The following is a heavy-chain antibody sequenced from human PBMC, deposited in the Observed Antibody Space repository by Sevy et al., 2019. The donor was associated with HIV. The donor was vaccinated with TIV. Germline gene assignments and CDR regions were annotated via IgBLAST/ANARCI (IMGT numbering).Heavy chain of an antibody. V-gene: IGHV4-59*01. Sequence: SETLSLTCTVSGGFISSYYWNWIRQPPGKGLEWIGYIYYSGNTNYNPSLKSRVTISLEMCKNQFSLKLSSVTAADTAGYYCATGVAAADNWFDPWGQGTLVTVSS. CDR3: ATGVAAADNWFDP. CDR1: GGFISSYY. D-gene: IGHD6-13*01. J-gene: IGHJ5*02. CDR2: IYYSGNT.